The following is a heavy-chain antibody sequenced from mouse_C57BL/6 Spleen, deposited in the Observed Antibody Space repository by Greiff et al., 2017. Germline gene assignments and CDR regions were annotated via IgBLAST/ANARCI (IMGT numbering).Heavy chain of an antibody. V-gene: IGHV1-18*01. J-gene: IGHJ3*01. D-gene: IGHD2-4*01. CDR3: AREDYDEAWFAY. Sequence: VQLQQSGPELVKPGASVKIPCKASGYTFTDYNMDWVKQSHGKSLEWIGDINPNNGGTISNQKFKCKATLTVSKSSSTAYMELRSLTSEDTAVYYCAREDYDEAWFAYWGQGTLVTVSA. CDR2: INPNNGGT. CDR1: GYTFTDYN.